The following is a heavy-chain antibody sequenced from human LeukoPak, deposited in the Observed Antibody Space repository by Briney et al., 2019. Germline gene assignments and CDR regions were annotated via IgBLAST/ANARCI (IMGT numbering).Heavy chain of an antibody. CDR3: AKDQPITIVGVATYYFDY. J-gene: IGHJ4*02. Sequence: GGSLRLSCAASGFTFSSYAMSWVRQAPGKGLEWVSAISGSGGSTYYADSVKGRFTISRDNSKNTLFLQMNSLRAEDTAVYSCAKDQPITIVGVATYYFDYWGQGTLVTVSS. CDR2: ISGSGGST. CDR1: GFTFSSYA. V-gene: IGHV3-23*01. D-gene: IGHD3-3*01.